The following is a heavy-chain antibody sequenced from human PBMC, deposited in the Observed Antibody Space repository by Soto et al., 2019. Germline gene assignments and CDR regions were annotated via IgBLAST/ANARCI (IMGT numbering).Heavy chain of an antibody. CDR1: GFTFSSYA. D-gene: IGHD3-10*01. V-gene: IGHV3-30-3*01. Sequence: GGSLRLSCAASGFTFSSYAMHWVRQAPGKGLEWVAVISYDGSNKYYADSVKGRFTISRDNSKNTLYLQMNSLRAEDTAVYYCARDVLFSNSHYGAYYYYYGMDVWGQGTTVTVSS. CDR3: ARDVLFSNSHYGAYYYYYGMDV. J-gene: IGHJ6*02. CDR2: ISYDGSNK.